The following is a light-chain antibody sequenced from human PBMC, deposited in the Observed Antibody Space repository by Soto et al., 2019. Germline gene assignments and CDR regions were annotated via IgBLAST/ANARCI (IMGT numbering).Light chain of an antibody. CDR1: SSDVGDYNY. Sequence: QSALTQPRSVSGSPGQSVTSSCTGTSSDVGDYNYVSWYQQHPGKAPKLLIYAVNMRPSGVPDRFSGSKSGNTASLTISGLQAEDEADYSCCSYAGRYTWVFGGGTKLTVL. J-gene: IGLJ3*02. CDR3: CSYAGRYTWV. CDR2: AVN. V-gene: IGLV2-11*01.